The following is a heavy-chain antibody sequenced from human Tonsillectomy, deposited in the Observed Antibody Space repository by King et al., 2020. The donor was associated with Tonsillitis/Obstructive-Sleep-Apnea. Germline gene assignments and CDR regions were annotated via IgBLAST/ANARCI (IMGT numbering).Heavy chain of an antibody. Sequence: TLKESGPVLVKPTETLTLTCTVSGFSLSNARMGVRWIRQPPGKALEWLAHIFSNDEKSYSTSLKSRLTISKDTSKSQVVLTMTNMDPVDTATYFCARIPGYYDGSTWCDPWGQGTLVTVSS. CDR2: IFSNDEK. CDR3: ARIPGYYDGSTWCDP. CDR1: GFSLSNARMG. D-gene: IGHD3-22*01. J-gene: IGHJ5*02. V-gene: IGHV2-26*01.